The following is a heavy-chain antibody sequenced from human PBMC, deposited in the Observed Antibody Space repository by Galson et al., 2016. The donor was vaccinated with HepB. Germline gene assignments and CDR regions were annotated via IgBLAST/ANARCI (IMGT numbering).Heavy chain of an antibody. CDR1: GFTFGSNA. J-gene: IGHJ6*02. CDR2: IFPGGSA. V-gene: IGHV3-23*01. Sequence: SLRLSCAASGFTFGSNAMTWVRQAPGKGLEWVSTIFPGGSANYADSLKGRFTISRDNSKNTVYLQMNSLRADDTAIYYCAKDPRVGQSRGRGMDVWGRGTTVTVSS. CDR3: AKDPRVGQSRGRGMDV. D-gene: IGHD2-2*01.